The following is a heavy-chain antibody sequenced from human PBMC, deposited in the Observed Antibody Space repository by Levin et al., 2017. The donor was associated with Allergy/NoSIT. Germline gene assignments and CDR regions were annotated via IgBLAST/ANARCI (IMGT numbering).Heavy chain of an antibody. D-gene: IGHD5-18*01. CDR1: GFTFDEYA. Sequence: SLKISCAASGFTFDEYAIHWVRQAPGKGLEWVSSISWNSGSIGYADSVKGRFTISRDNAKNSLYLRMNSLRAEDTALYYCAKGTRQRIQLWPLGGAFDIWGQGTMVTVSS. V-gene: IGHV3-9*01. CDR3: AKGTRQRIQLWPLGGAFDI. J-gene: IGHJ3*02. CDR2: ISWNSGSI.